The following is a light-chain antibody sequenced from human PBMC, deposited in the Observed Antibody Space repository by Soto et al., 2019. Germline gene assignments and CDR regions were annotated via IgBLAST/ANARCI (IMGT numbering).Light chain of an antibody. Sequence: DIVMTQSPATLSVAPGERVTFSCRASQGVSRKLAWYQHKPGQAPRLLISGASTGATGIPARFSGSGSGTEFTLTISSLQSEDCATYYCLQDYTYPLTFGGGTKVEIK. CDR2: GAS. CDR3: LQDYTYPLT. J-gene: IGKJ4*01. V-gene: IGKV3-15*01. CDR1: QGVSRK.